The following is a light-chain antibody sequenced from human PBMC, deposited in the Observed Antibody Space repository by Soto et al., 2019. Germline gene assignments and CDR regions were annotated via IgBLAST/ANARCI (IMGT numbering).Light chain of an antibody. Sequence: QSVLTQPPAASGTPGQRVTSSCSGSRSNIGTNAVNWYQQLPGASPKLLIYSHNQRPSGVPDRFSGSRSGTSASLAISGLQSEDEADYYCASWDDSLNGYVFGTGTKVTVL. CDR1: RSNIGTNA. CDR3: ASWDDSLNGYV. V-gene: IGLV1-44*01. CDR2: SHN. J-gene: IGLJ1*01.